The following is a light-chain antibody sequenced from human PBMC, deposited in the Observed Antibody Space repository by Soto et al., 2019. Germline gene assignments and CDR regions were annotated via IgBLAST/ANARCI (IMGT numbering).Light chain of an antibody. V-gene: IGKV3-20*01. J-gene: IGKJ1*01. CDR2: GAS. CDR1: QNVSSNL. Sequence: TVLTQSPGTLSLSPGERATLSCRASQNVSSNLFVWYQQHPGQAPRLLIYGASSRATGIPDRFSGSGYGADFSLTIRRLEPDDFAVYYCQKYGNFWTFGQGTKVEIK. CDR3: QKYGNFWT.